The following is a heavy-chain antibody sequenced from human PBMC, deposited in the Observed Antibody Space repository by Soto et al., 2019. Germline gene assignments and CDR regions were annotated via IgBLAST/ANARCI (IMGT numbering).Heavy chain of an antibody. CDR1: GFTFGDYA. D-gene: IGHD5-18*01. V-gene: IGHV3-49*04. CDR2: IRSKAYGGTT. J-gene: IGHJ4*02. CDR3: TRDPGAGYSYIH. Sequence: PVGSLRLSCTASGFTFGDYAMSWVRQAPGKGLEWVGFIRSKAYGGTTEYAASVKGRFTISRDDSKSIAYLQMNSLKTEDTAVYYCTRDPGAGYSYIHWGQGTLVNVSS.